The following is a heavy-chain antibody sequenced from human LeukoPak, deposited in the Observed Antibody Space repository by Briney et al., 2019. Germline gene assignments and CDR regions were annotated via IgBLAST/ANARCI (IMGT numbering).Heavy chain of an antibody. J-gene: IGHJ4*02. CDR3: ARAPDDSSGYYYVSGPTYFDY. Sequence: SETLSLTCTVSGGSISSGVYYWSWIRQHPGKGLEWIGYIYYSGSTYYNPSLKSRVTISVDTSKNQFSLKLSSVTAADTAVYYCARAPDDSSGYYYVSGPTYFDYWGQGTLVTVSS. CDR2: IYYSGST. CDR1: GGSISSGVYY. D-gene: IGHD3-22*01. V-gene: IGHV4-31*03.